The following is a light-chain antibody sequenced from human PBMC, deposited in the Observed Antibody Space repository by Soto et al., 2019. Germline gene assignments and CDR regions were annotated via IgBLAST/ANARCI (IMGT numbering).Light chain of an antibody. V-gene: IGKV3-15*01. Sequence: EKGLTHSQATLSFSQPGRTNLXSRPSQSVSSNLAWYQQRPGQGPRLLIYGASTRATGIPARFSGSGSGTEFTLTITSLQSEDFAVYYCQQYNNWPPWTFGQGTKVDIK. CDR2: GAS. CDR1: QSVSSN. J-gene: IGKJ1*01. CDR3: QQYNNWPPWT.